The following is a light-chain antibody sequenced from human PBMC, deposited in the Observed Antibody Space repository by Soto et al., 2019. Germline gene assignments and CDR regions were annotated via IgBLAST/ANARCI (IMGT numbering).Light chain of an antibody. V-gene: IGLV2-18*02. Sequence: QCALTQAPSGSGSPGQSVTISCTGTSSDVGSYNRVSWYQQPPGTAPKLMIYEVSNRPSGVPDRFSGSKSGNTASLTISGLQAEDEVDYYCSSFTSTSTLVFGGGTKLTVL. J-gene: IGLJ2*01. CDR3: SSFTSTSTLV. CDR2: EVS. CDR1: SSDVGSYNR.